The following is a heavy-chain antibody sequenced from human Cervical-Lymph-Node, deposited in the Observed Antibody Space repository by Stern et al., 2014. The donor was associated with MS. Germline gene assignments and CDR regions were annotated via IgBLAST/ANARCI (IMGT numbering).Heavy chain of an antibody. CDR1: GYTFIDHY. D-gene: IGHD5-12*01. V-gene: IGHV1-2*06. CDR3: ARAAYDGYLDH. J-gene: IGHJ1*01. CDR2: IIQSNGAT. Sequence: VQLVESGSAVKKPGASVRVSCKVSGYTFIDHYLHWVRQAHGPGLGWMGRIIQSNGATTDAQRFQDRVTMTRDTSISTAYMELSGLRSDDTAVYYCARAAYDGYLDHWGQGTPVTVSS.